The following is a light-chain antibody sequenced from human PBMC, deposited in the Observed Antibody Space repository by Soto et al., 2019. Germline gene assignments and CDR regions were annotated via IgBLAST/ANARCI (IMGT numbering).Light chain of an antibody. Sequence: IQMTQSPSTLPASVGDRVTVTCRASQSISDWLAWYQQKPGTAPRLLIYDTSIRESGVPARFSGSGSGTEFTLTICSLQSDDFAAYYCQHYVSYSLTFGGGTKVDI. V-gene: IGKV1-5*01. J-gene: IGKJ4*01. CDR1: QSISDW. CDR2: DTS. CDR3: QHYVSYSLT.